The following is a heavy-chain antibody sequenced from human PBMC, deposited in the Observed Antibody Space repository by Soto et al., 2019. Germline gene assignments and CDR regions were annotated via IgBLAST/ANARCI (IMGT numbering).Heavy chain of an antibody. J-gene: IGHJ4*02. V-gene: IGHV3-30*18. CDR1: GVTFSSYG. Sequence: PGGSLRLGSAASGVTFSSYGMHWVRQAPGKGLEWVAVISYDGSNKYYADSVKGRFTISRDNSKNTLYLQMNSLRAEDTAVYYCAKAPSWCSGGSCYSYFDYWGQGTLVTVPS. CDR3: AKAPSWCSGGSCYSYFDY. D-gene: IGHD2-15*01. CDR2: ISYDGSNK.